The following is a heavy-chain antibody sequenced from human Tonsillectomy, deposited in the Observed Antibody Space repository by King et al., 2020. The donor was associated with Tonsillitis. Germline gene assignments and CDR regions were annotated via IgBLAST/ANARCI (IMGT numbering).Heavy chain of an antibody. CDR3: ARARFCSGGSCKMGDSFDI. J-gene: IGHJ3*02. CDR1: GGSISSGSYY. V-gene: IGHV4-61*02. D-gene: IGHD2-15*01. Sequence: VQLQESGPGLVKPSQTLSLTCSVSGGSISSGSYYWSWIRQPAGKGLEWIGLIYPSGSTNYNPSLKSRVSMSVDTSKNHFSLNLSSVTAADTAVYYCARARFCSGGSCKMGDSFDIWGQGTMVTVSS. CDR2: IYPSGST.